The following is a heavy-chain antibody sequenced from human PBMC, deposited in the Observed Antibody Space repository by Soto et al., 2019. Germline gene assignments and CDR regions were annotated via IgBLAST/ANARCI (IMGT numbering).Heavy chain of an antibody. CDR1: GGSVSSGSYY. CDR3: ARLSAAWFDP. J-gene: IGHJ5*02. D-gene: IGHD6-19*01. V-gene: IGHV4-61*01. Sequence: QVQLQESGPGLVKPSETLSLTCTVSGGSVSSGSYYWGWIRQPPGKGLEWVGYIYHSGSTNYNPSLKSRVTISVDTSKNQFYLSLTSVTAADTAVYYCARLSAAWFDPWGQGTLVTVAS. CDR2: IYHSGST.